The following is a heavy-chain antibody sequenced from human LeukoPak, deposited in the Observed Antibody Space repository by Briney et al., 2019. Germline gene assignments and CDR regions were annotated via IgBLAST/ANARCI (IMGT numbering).Heavy chain of an antibody. CDR3: ARVDYGDYDWFDP. CDR2: IYYSGST. D-gene: IGHD4-17*01. J-gene: IGHJ5*02. Sequence: PSETLSLTCTVSGGSISSGGYYWSWIRQHPGKGLEWSGYIYYSGSTYYNPSLKSRVTISVDTSKNQFSLKLSSVTAADTAVYYCARVDYGDYDWFDPWGQGTLVTVSS. V-gene: IGHV4-31*03. CDR1: GGSISSGGYY.